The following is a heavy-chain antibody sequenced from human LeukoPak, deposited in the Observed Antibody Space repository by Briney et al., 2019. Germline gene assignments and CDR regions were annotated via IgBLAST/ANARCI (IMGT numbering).Heavy chain of an antibody. V-gene: IGHV5-51*01. Sequence: GESLKISCQGSGYSFRTYWIGWVRQMPGKGLEWMGLIYPDDFDIRYSPSFQGQVIISVDKSINTAYLQWSSLKVSDTAIYYCARKLVTATLGDGFDIWGQGTMVTVSS. D-gene: IGHD2-21*02. CDR1: GYSFRTYW. J-gene: IGHJ3*02. CDR2: IYPDDFDI. CDR3: ARKLVTATLGDGFDI.